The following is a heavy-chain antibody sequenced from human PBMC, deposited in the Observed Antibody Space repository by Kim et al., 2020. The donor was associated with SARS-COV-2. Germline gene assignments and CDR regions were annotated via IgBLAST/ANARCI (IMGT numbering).Heavy chain of an antibody. CDR3: ARGSAGLFDY. CDR2: YN. Sequence: YNDYAVSVKRRITINPDTSKTQFALPLNSVTPEDTAVYYCARGSAGLFDYWGQGTLVTVSS. D-gene: IGHD6-13*01. V-gene: IGHV6-1*01. J-gene: IGHJ4*02.